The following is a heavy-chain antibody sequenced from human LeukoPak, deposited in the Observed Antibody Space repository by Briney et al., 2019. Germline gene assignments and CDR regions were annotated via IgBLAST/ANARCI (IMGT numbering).Heavy chain of an antibody. CDR1: GFTFSSYA. Sequence: GGSLRLSCAASGFTFSSYAMSWVRQAPGKGLEWVSAISGSGGNTYYADSVTGRFTISRDNSKNTLYLQMNSLRAEDTAVYYCASRPSGDYPYFDFWGQGTLVTVSS. V-gene: IGHV3-23*01. CDR3: ASRPSGDYPYFDF. J-gene: IGHJ4*02. CDR2: ISGSGGNT. D-gene: IGHD7-27*01.